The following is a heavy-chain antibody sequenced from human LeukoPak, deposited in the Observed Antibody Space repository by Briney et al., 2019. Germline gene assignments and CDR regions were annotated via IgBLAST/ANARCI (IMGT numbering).Heavy chain of an antibody. CDR2: IYYIGST. J-gene: IGHJ4*02. Sequence: PSQTLSLTCTVSGGSISSGGYYWSWIRQHPGKGLEWVGYIYYIGSTYYNPSLKSRVTMSVDPSENQFSLKLSSVTAADTAVYYCVSRIDYNYAIDYWGQGTLVTVSS. CDR3: VSRIDYNYAIDY. D-gene: IGHD5-18*01. V-gene: IGHV4-31*03. CDR1: GGSISSGGYY.